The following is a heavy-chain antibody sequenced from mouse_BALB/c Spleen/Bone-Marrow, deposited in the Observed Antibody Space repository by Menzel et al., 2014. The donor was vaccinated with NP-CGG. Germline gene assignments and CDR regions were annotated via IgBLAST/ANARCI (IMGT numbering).Heavy chain of an antibody. CDR3: AREYYGSSGYFDV. V-gene: IGHV1-7*01. CDR1: GYTFTSYW. J-gene: IGHJ1*01. Sequence: QVQLLQPGAELAKPGASVKMSCKASGYTFTSYWMHWVKQRPGQGLEWIGYINPSTGYTEYNQKFKDKATLTADKSSSTAYMQLSSLTSEDSAVYYCAREYYGSSGYFDVWGAGTTVTVSS. CDR2: INPSTGYT. D-gene: IGHD1-1*01.